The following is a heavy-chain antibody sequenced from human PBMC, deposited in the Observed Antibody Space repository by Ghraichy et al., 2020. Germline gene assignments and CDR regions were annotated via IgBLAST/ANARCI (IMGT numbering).Heavy chain of an antibody. D-gene: IGHD1-26*01. J-gene: IGHJ3*01. Sequence: GGSLRLSCAASGFTFRDHWMHWVRQAPGKGLVWVSRINGDGSSTAYADSVQGRFTISRDSAKNTLFLQMDSLSAEDTAVYYCVRGGNYWNSAFDLWGQGTVVSVAS. V-gene: IGHV3-74*01. CDR1: GFTFRDHW. CDR3: VRGGNYWNSAFDL. CDR2: INGDGSST.